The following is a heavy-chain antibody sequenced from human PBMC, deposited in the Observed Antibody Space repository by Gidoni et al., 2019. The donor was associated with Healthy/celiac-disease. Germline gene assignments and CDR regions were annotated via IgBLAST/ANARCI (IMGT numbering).Heavy chain of an antibody. CDR3: ARSLGYCSSTSCYLGSPGNEDAFDI. CDR1: GGTCSSDA. V-gene: IGHV1-69*01. CDR2: SIPIFGTA. D-gene: IGHD2-2*01. Sequence: QVQLVQSGAEVKKPGSSVKVSCKASGGTCSSDAISWVRQAPGQGLEWMGGSIPIFGTANYAQKFQGRVTITADESTSTAYMELSSLRSEDTAVYYCARSLGYCSSTSCYLGSPGNEDAFDIWGQGTMVTVSS. J-gene: IGHJ3*02.